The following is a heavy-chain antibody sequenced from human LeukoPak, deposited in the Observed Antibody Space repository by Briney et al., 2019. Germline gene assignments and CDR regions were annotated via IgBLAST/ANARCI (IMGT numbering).Heavy chain of an antibody. D-gene: IGHD2-21*02. CDR2: INAGNGNT. CDR1: GYTFTNYA. Sequence: VASVKVSCKASGYTFTNYAINWVRQAPGQRLEWMGWINAGNGNTKYSQEFQGRVTITRDTSTNTAYMELISLRSEDMAVYYCARGRWTAHTVGYYFDSWGQGTLVTVSS. CDR3: ARGRWTAHTVGYYFDS. V-gene: IGHV1-3*03. J-gene: IGHJ4*02.